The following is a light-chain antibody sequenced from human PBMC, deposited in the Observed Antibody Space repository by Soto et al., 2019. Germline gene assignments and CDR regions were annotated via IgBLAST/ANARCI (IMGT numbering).Light chain of an antibody. J-gene: IGKJ5*01. Sequence: AIQLTQSPSSLSASVGDRVTITCRASQGVSSALAWYQQKPGKPPKVLIYDGSSLQSGVPLRFRGSGSGTEFTLTITGVQPEDFGAYYCQHFQRARFTYGRGTRLEIK. V-gene: IGKV1-13*02. CDR2: DGS. CDR1: QGVSSA. CDR3: QHFQRARFT.